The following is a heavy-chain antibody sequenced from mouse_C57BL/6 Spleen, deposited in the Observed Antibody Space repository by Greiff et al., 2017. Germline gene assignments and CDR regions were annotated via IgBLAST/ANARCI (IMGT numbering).Heavy chain of an antibody. D-gene: IGHD2-1*01. V-gene: IGHV1-69*01. Sequence: QVQLQQPGAELVMPGASVKLSCKASGYTFTSYWMHWVKQRPGQGLEWIGEIDPSDSYTNYNQKFKGKSTLTVDKSSSTAYMQLSSLTSEDSAVYYCAWGYGNYVNYWGKGTTLTVSS. J-gene: IGHJ2*01. CDR3: AWGYGNYVNY. CDR1: GYTFTSYW. CDR2: IDPSDSYT.